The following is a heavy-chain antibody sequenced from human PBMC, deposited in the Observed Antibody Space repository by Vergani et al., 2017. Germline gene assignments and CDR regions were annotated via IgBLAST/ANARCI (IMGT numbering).Heavy chain of an antibody. CDR3: ARESSIATLVGGPGFDY. D-gene: IGHD6-6*01. CDR2: ISYDGSNK. CDR1: GFTFSSYA. Sequence: QVQLVESGGGVVQPGRSLRLSCAASGFTFSSYAMHWVRQAPGKGLEWVAVISYDGSNKYYADSVKGRFTISRDNSKNTLYLQMNSLRAEDTAVYYCARESSIATLVGGPGFDYWGQGTLVTVSS. V-gene: IGHV3-30*04. J-gene: IGHJ4*02.